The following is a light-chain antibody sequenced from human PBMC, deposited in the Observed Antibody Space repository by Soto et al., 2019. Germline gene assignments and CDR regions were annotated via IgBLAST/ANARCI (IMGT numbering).Light chain of an antibody. Sequence: QSVLTQPASVSGSPGQSITISCTGTSSDIGAYNFDSWYQQYPGEAPQVIIYDVSHRPAEVSNRFSGSKSGNTASLTISGLQTHDEADYYCSSYTSATTYVFGTGTKLTVL. J-gene: IGLJ1*01. CDR3: SSYTSATTYV. V-gene: IGLV2-14*01. CDR2: DVS. CDR1: SSDIGAYNF.